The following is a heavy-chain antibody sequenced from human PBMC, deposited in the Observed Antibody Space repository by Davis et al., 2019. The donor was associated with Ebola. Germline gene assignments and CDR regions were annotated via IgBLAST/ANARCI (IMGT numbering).Heavy chain of an antibody. CDR1: GFTFSDFH. D-gene: IGHD1-26*01. CDR3: ARAPLAGRYCDC. V-gene: IGHV3-11*04. CDR2: ISGSGSPT. Sequence: PGGSLRLSCAASGFTFSDFHMSWIRQAPGKGLEWISFISGSGSPTYYSEALQGRFTISRDNAKNTVILQMNSLRAEDTAVYYCARAPLAGRYCDCWGQGTHVTVSS. J-gene: IGHJ4*02.